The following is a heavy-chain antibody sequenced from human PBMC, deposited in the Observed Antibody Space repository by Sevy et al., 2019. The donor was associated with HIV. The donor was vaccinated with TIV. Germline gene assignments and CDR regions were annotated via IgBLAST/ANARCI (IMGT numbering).Heavy chain of an antibody. J-gene: IGHJ4*02. CDR3: AKGPGLQWLVGGDY. CDR2: ISGSGGST. V-gene: IGHV3-23*01. D-gene: IGHD6-19*01. CDR1: GFTFSSYA. Sequence: GGSLRLSCAASGFTFSSYAMSWVRQAPGKGLEWVSAISGSGGSTYYADSVKGRFTISRDNSKNTLYLQMNSLRAEDTAVYYCAKGPGLQWLVGGDYWGQGTLVTVSS.